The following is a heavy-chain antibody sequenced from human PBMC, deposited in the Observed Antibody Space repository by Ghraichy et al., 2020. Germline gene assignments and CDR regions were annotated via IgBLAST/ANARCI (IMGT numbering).Heavy chain of an antibody. D-gene: IGHD6-6*01. V-gene: IGHV4-34*01. Sequence: SQTLSLTCAVYGGSFSGYYWSWIRQPPGKGLEWIGEINHSGSTNYNPSLKSRVTISVDTSKNQFSLKLSSVTAADTAVYYCARVGIAARPIDYWGQGTLVTVSS. J-gene: IGHJ4*02. CDR2: INHSGST. CDR1: GGSFSGYY. CDR3: ARVGIAARPIDY.